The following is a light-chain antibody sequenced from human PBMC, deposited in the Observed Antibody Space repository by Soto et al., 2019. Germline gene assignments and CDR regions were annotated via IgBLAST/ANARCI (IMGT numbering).Light chain of an antibody. Sequence: EIVLTQSPVTVSLSPGERATLSCRASQSVDIYSAWYQQRPGQAPRLLIHDASDRATDIPGSFNGSGSGTDFTLTISSLDHEDFAVYYCQHHSNWPPITFGQGTRLEIK. CDR1: QSVDIY. CDR2: DAS. V-gene: IGKV3-11*01. J-gene: IGKJ5*01. CDR3: QHHSNWPPIT.